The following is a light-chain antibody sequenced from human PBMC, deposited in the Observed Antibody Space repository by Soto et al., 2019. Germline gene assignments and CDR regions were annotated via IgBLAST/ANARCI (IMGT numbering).Light chain of an antibody. CDR1: QSVNNNY. CDR3: QQYCSTPLT. V-gene: IGKV3-20*01. J-gene: IGKJ4*01. Sequence: EIVLTQSPGTLSLSPGERATLSCRASQSVNNNYLAWYQQRPGQAPRLYMYGASTTATGIPDRFSGSGSGTDFTLTISRLEPEDFSVYYCQQYCSTPLTFGGGTKVEIK. CDR2: GAS.